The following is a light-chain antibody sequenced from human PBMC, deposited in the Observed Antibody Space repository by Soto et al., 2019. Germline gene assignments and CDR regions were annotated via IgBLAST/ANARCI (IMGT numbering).Light chain of an antibody. CDR1: SSDVGGYNR. V-gene: IGLV2-18*02. J-gene: IGLJ2*01. CDR2: EVK. Sequence: ALTQPPSVSGSPGQSVTISCTGTSSDVGGYNRVSWYQQPPGTAPKLIIYEVKNRPSGVPDRFSGSKSGNTASLTISGLQADDEAYYYCSSYTSTTSVVFGGGTKLTVL. CDR3: SSYTSTTSVV.